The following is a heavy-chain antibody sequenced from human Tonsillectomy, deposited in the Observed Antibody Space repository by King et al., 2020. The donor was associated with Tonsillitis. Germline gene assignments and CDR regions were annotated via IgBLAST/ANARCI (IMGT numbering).Heavy chain of an antibody. V-gene: IGHV3-53*04. J-gene: IGHJ6*02. Sequence: QLVQSGGGLVQPGGSLRLSCAASGFSVGDQYISWVRQAPGKGLEWVSVIYSGGSLYYADFVRGRFTISRQDSENILYLQMSSLTAEDTAVYYCARHYCKSVLCYSSFDFGVDVWGRGTTVTVSS. CDR1: GFSVGDQY. CDR3: ARHYCKSVLCYSSFDFGVDV. D-gene: IGHD4-11*01. CDR2: IYSGGSL.